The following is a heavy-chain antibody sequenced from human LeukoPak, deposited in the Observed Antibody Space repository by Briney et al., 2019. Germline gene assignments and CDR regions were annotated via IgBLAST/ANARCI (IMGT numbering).Heavy chain of an antibody. CDR2: IIPIFGTA. J-gene: IGHJ4*02. Sequence: EASVKVSCKASGGTFSSYAISWVRQAPGQGLEWMGGIIPIFGTANYAQKFQGRVTITADESTSTAYMELSSLRSEDTAVYYCASRDGYNAFDYWGQGTLVTVSS. CDR3: ASRDGYNAFDY. CDR1: GGTFSSYA. V-gene: IGHV1-69*13. D-gene: IGHD5-24*01.